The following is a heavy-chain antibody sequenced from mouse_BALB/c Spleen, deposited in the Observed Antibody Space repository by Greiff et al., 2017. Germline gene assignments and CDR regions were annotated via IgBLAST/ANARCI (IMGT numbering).Heavy chain of an antibody. J-gene: IGHJ2*01. D-gene: IGHD2-4*01. CDR1: GFTFSSYT. CDR3: ARHMREITTSFDY. CDR2: ISNGGGST. Sequence: EVQGVESGGGLVQPGGSLKLSCAASGFTFSSYTMSWVRQTPEKRLEWVAYISNGGGSTYYPDTVKGRFTISRDNAKNTLYLQMSSLKSEDTAMYYCARHMREITTSFDYWGQGTTLTVSS. V-gene: IGHV5-12-2*01.